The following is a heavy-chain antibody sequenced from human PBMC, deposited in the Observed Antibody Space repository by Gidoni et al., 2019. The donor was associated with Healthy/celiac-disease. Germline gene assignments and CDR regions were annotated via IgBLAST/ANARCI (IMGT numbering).Heavy chain of an antibody. J-gene: IGHJ3*02. D-gene: IGHD3-10*01. CDR3: ARVLWFGELLGAFDI. CDR1: GGPISSYY. V-gene: IGHV4-59*01. CDR2: IYYSGST. Sequence: QVQLQESGPGLVKPSETLSLTCTVPGGPISSYYWCWIRQPPGKGLEWIGYIYYSGSTNYNPSLKSRVTISVDTSKNQFSLKLSSVTAADTAVYYCARVLWFGELLGAFDIWGQGTMVTVSS.